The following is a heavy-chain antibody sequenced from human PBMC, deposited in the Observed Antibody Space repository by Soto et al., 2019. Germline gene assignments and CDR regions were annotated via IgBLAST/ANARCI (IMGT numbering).Heavy chain of an antibody. J-gene: IGHJ5*02. CDR2: ISSSGSTI. V-gene: IGHV3-48*03. D-gene: IGHD6-13*01. CDR1: GFTFSSYE. Sequence: EVQLVESGGGLVQPGGSLRLSCAASGFTFSSYEMNWVRQAPGKGLEWVSYISSSGSTIYYADSVKGRFTISRDNAKNSLHLQMNSLRAEDTAVYYCAREGNSSWFDPWGQGTLVTVSS. CDR3: AREGNSSWFDP.